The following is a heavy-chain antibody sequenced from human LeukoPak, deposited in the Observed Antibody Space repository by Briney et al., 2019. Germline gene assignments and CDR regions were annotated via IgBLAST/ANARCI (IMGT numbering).Heavy chain of an antibody. D-gene: IGHD6-13*01. V-gene: IGHV1-2*02. Sequence: ASVKVSCKASGCTFTGYYMHWVRQAPGQGLEWMGWINPNSGGTNYAQKFQGRVTMTRDTSISTAYMELSRLRSDDTAVYYCFRAAAGFVRGYWGQGTLVTVSS. CDR3: FRAAAGFVRGY. J-gene: IGHJ4*02. CDR2: INPNSGGT. CDR1: GCTFTGYY.